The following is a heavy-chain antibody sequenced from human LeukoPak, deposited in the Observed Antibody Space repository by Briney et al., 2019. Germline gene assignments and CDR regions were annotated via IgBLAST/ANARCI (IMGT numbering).Heavy chain of an antibody. CDR1: GGSFSGYY. CDR3: ARGPGYCSSTSCSNGDYYYYGMDV. Sequence: SETLSLTCAVYGGSFSGYYWSWIRQPPGKRLEWIGEINHSGSTNYNPSLKSRVTISVDTSKNQFSLKLSSVTAADTAVYYCARGPGYCSSTSCSNGDYYYYGMDVWGQGTTVTVSS. J-gene: IGHJ6*02. V-gene: IGHV4-34*01. CDR2: INHSGST. D-gene: IGHD2-2*01.